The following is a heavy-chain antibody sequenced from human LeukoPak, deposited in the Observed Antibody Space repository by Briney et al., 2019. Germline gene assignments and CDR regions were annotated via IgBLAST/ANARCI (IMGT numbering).Heavy chain of an antibody. Sequence: GGSLRLSCTASGFTFNSAWMTWVRQAPGKGLEWVGRIRSNTNGGTTDYAAPVKGRFTISRDDSKTTLYLQMNSLKSEDTAVYYCTTERRSSGSSSRFDYWGQGALVTVSS. V-gene: IGHV3-15*01. CDR2: IRSNTNGGTT. J-gene: IGHJ4*02. CDR1: GFTFNSAW. CDR3: TTERRSSGSSSRFDY. D-gene: IGHD1-26*01.